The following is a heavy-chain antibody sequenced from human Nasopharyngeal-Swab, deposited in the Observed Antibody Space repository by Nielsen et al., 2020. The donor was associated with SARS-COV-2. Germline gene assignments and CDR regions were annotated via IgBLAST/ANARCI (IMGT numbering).Heavy chain of an antibody. CDR2: ISGGGGST. Sequence: GGSLRLSCAASGFTFRSYAMGWVRQAPGKGLEWVSGISGGGGSTYYADSVKGRFTISRDNYNSKNTVDLQMISLRAEDTAVYYCARFPRYDLYSFQSEYFQNWGQGTLVTVSS. CDR3: ARFPRYDLYSFQSEYFQN. CDR1: GFTFRSYA. D-gene: IGHD3-3*01. J-gene: IGHJ1*01. V-gene: IGHV3-23*01.